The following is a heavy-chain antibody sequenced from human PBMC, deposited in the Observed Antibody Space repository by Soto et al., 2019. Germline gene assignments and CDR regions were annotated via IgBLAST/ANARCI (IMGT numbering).Heavy chain of an antibody. D-gene: IGHD4-17*01. CDR1: GGSISSYY. V-gene: IGHV4-59*01. J-gene: IGHJ4*02. CDR3: ARAPAYGDYDY. CDR2: IYYSGST. Sequence: LPETLSLTCTVSGGSISSYYWSWIRQPPGKGLEWIGYIYYSGSTNYNPSLKSRVTISLDTSKNQFSLKLSSVTAADTAVYYCARAPAYGDYDYWGQGTLVTVSS.